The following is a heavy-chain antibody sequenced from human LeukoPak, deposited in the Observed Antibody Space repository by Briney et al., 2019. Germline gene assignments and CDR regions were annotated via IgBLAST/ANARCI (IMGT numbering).Heavy chain of an antibody. CDR2: IYVGDSTT. CDR1: GYNFANYW. CDR3: ASHRELEMVSDAFDI. Sequence: GESLKISCKGSGYNFANYWIGWVRQMPGKGLEWMGAIYVGDSTTRYSPSFQGQVTISADKSVSTAYLQWKSLEVSDSAMYYCASHRELEMVSDAFDIWGQGTMVTVSS. J-gene: IGHJ3*02. V-gene: IGHV5-51*01. D-gene: IGHD3-10*01.